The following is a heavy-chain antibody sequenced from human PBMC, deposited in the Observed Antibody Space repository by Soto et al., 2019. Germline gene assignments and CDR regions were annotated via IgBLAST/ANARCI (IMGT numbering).Heavy chain of an antibody. J-gene: IGHJ3*02. Sequence: ASVKVSCKASGGTFSSYTISWVRQAPGQGLEWMGRIIPILGIANYAQKFQGRVTITADKSTSTAYMELSSLRSEDTAVYYCARGMTTAFDAFDIWGQGTMVTVSS. D-gene: IGHD4-17*01. CDR2: IIPILGIA. CDR3: ARGMTTAFDAFDI. V-gene: IGHV1-69*02. CDR1: GGTFSSYT.